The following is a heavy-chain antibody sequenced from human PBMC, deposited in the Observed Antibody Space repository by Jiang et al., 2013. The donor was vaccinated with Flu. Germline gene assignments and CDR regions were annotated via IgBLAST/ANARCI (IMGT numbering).Heavy chain of an antibody. Sequence: GAEVKKPGASVKVSCKVSGYTLTELSMHWVRQAPGKGLEWMGGFDPEDGETIYAQKFQGRVTMTEDTSTDTAYMELSSLRSEDTAVYYCATINTAAAGQNVWXFDPWGQGTLVTVSS. CDR1: GYTLTELS. J-gene: IGHJ5*02. CDR3: ATINTAAAGQNVWXFDP. D-gene: IGHD6-13*01. CDR2: FDPEDGET. V-gene: IGHV1-24*01.